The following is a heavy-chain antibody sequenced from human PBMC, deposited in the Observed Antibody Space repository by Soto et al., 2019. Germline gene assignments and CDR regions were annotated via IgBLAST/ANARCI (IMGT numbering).Heavy chain of an antibody. J-gene: IGHJ4*02. V-gene: IGHV1-69*06. CDR3: ARGRHCIAAAGTGRAFDE. Sequence: SVKVSCTSSGVTFSSYAISWVRQAPGQGLEWMGGIIPIFGTANYAQKFQGRVTITADKSTSTAYMELSSLRSEDTAVYYCARGRHCIAAAGTGRAFDEWGQGQLGT. CDR1: GVTFSSYA. CDR2: IIPIFGTA. D-gene: IGHD6-13*01.